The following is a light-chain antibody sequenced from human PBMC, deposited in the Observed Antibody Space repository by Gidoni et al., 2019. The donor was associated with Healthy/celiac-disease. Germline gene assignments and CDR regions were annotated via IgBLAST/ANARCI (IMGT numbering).Light chain of an antibody. CDR3: QQRSNWPIT. CDR1: QSVSSY. Sequence: EIVLPQSPAPLSLPPGEIATLSCRASQSVSSYLAWYQQKPGQAPRLLIYDASNRATGIPARFSGSGSGTDFTLTISSLEPEDFAVYYCQQRSNWPITFGQGTRLEIK. J-gene: IGKJ5*01. V-gene: IGKV3-11*01. CDR2: DAS.